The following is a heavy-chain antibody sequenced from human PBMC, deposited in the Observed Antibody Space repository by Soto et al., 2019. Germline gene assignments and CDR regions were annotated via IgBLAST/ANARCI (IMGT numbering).Heavy chain of an antibody. CDR2: IKQDGSEK. CDR3: ARDGTGAPVWGNYRADY. CDR1: GFTFSRYW. D-gene: IGHD3-16*02. Sequence: QPGGSLRLSCVASGFTFSRYWMSWVRQAPGKGLEWVANIKQDGSEKYYVDSVKGRFTISRDNAKNSLYLQMNSLRVDDTALYYCARDGTGAPVWGNYRADYWGHGALVTVSS. V-gene: IGHV3-7*03. J-gene: IGHJ4*01.